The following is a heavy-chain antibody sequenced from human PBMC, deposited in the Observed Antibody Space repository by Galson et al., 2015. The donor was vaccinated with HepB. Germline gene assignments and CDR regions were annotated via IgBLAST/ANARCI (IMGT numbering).Heavy chain of an antibody. V-gene: IGHV4-39*01. D-gene: IGHD3-9*01. Sequence: IRQPPGKGLEWIGNIYYSGSTYYNPSLKSRVTISVETSKNQYSLMLGSVTAADTAVYYCARGDYDILTGYYSPGGSFDYWGQGILVTVSS. CDR2: IYYSGST. J-gene: IGHJ4*02. CDR3: ARGDYDILTGYYSPGGSFDY.